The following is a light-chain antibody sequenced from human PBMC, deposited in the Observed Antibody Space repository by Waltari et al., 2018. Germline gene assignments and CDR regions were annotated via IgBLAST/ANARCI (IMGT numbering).Light chain of an antibody. CDR2: AAS. Sequence: EIVLTQSPGTLSLSPGERATLSCRASKSISRYLAWYQQKPGQAHRLLIYAASSRATGIPYRFSGSGSVTYFSLTISRLEPEDFAVYYCQNHERLPAMFGQGTKVEIK. CDR3: QNHERLPAM. V-gene: IGKV3-20*01. J-gene: IGKJ1*01. CDR1: KSISRY.